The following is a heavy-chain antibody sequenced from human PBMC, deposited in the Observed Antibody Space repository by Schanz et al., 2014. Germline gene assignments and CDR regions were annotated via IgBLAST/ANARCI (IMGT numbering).Heavy chain of an antibody. Sequence: EVKLLESGGHLVQPGGSLRLSCVASGFTFSTYAMSWVRQAPGKGPEWVSGISGSGGSTYDADSVKGRFTISRDNSKNTLYLQMNSLRAEDTAVYYCAKDHAGSDILTALGNWGQGTLVTVSS. CDR3: AKDHAGSDILTALGN. V-gene: IGHV3-23*01. CDR1: GFTFSTYA. D-gene: IGHD3-9*01. CDR2: ISGSGGST. J-gene: IGHJ4*02.